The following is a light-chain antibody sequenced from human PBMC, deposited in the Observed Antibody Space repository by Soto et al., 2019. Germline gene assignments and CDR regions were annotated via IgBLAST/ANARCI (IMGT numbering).Light chain of an antibody. CDR3: QQYASTPIT. J-gene: IGKJ5*01. CDR2: GVS. CDR1: PSVNSNY. Sequence: EIVLTPSPGTLSLSPGEKATLSCRASPSVNSNYLAWYQQKPGQAPRLLIYGVSSRATGIPDRFSGSGSGTDFTLTISRLEPEDFAVYDCQQYASTPITFGQGTRLEI. V-gene: IGKV3-20*01.